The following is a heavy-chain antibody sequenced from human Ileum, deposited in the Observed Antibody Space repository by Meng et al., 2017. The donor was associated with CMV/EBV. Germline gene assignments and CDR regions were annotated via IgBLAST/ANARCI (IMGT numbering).Heavy chain of an antibody. D-gene: IGHD2-2*01. J-gene: IGHJ5*02. CDR2: INPRDGST. Sequence: ASVKVSCKASGYIFTIYYLHWVRQAPGQGLEWMGIINPRDGSTTYAQKFQGRVTMNRDTSTSTAYMELSSLRSEDTAVYYCARGSYCSSTSCRNWFDPWGQGTLVTVSS. V-gene: IGHV1-46*01. CDR1: GYIFTIYY. CDR3: ARGSYCSSTSCRNWFDP.